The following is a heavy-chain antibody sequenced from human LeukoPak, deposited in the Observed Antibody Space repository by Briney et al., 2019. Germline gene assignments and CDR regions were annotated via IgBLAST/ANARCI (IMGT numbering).Heavy chain of an antibody. V-gene: IGHV4-39*01. CDR2: IYYSGST. J-gene: IGHJ3*02. CDR1: GGSISSYY. CDR3: ARPLYSLNDAFDI. Sequence: PSETLSLTCTVSGGSISSYYWGWIRQPPGKGLEWIGSIYYSGSTYYNPSLTSRVTISVDTSKNQFSLKLSSVTAADTAVYYCARPLYSLNDAFDIWGQGTMVTVSS. D-gene: IGHD6-13*01.